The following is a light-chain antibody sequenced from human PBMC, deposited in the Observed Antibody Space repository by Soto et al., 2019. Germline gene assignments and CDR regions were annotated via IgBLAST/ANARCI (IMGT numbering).Light chain of an antibody. J-gene: IGKJ5*01. CDR2: DVS. CDR1: QSVSKC. V-gene: IGKV3-11*01. Sequence: EIVLTQSPGTLTLSPGERATLSCRASQSVSKCLAWYQQKPGQTPRLLIYDVSSRAPGIPARFSGSGSGTDFTLTISSLEPEDFAVYYCQQCNNWPPITFGQGXRLEIK. CDR3: QQCNNWPPIT.